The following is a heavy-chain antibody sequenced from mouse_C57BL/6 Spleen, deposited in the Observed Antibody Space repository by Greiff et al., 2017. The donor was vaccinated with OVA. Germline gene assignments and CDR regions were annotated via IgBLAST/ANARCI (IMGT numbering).Heavy chain of an antibody. D-gene: IGHD1-1*01. J-gene: IGHJ4*01. Sequence: VQLQQPGTELVKPGASVKLSCKASGYTFTSYWMHWVKQRPGQGLAWIGNINPSNGGTNYNEKFKSKATLTVDKSSSTAYMQLSSLTSEDSAVYYCARSLLRYLYAMDYWGQGTSVTVSS. CDR3: ARSLLRYLYAMDY. CDR2: INPSNGGT. V-gene: IGHV1-53*01. CDR1: GYTFTSYW.